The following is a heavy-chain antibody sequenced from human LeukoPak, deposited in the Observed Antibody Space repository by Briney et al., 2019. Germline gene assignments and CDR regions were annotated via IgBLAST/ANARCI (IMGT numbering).Heavy chain of an antibody. CDR3: ARLLVATPGVDP. D-gene: IGHD5-12*01. Sequence: GGSLRLSCAASGFTFSSYEMHWVRQAPGKGLEWVADISSSGTTIYYADSVKGRFTISRDNAKNSLYLQMSSLRAEDTAVYYCARLLVATPGVDPWGQGTLVTVSS. V-gene: IGHV3-48*03. CDR1: GFTFSSYE. J-gene: IGHJ5*02. CDR2: ISSSGTTI.